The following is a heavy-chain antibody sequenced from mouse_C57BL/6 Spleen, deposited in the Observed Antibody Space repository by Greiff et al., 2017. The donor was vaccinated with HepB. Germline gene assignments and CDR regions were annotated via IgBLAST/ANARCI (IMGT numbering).Heavy chain of an antibody. J-gene: IGHJ4*01. CDR2: IYPGDGDT. V-gene: IGHV1-82*01. D-gene: IGHD2-1*01. CDR3: AVRMDY. Sequence: VQGVESGPELVKPGASVKISCKASGYAFSSSWMNWVKQRPGTGLEWIGRIYPGDGDTNYNGKFKGKATLTADKSSSTAYMQTSSLTSEESAVYFCAVRMDYWGQGTSVTVSS. CDR1: GYAFSSSW.